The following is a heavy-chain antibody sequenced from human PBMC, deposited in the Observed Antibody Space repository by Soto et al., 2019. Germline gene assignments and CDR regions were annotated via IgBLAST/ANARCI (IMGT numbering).Heavy chain of an antibody. V-gene: IGHV4-30-4*01. D-gene: IGHD3-10*01. J-gene: IGHJ4*02. Sequence: PSETLSLTCTFSCGSIISGDYYWSWIRQPPGKGLEWIGYIYYSGSTYYNPSLKSRVTISVDTSKNQFSLKLSSVTAADTAVYYCARVAVLWFGEPAYYFDYWGQGTLVTV. CDR2: IYYSGST. CDR3: ARVAVLWFGEPAYYFDY. CDR1: CGSIISGDYY.